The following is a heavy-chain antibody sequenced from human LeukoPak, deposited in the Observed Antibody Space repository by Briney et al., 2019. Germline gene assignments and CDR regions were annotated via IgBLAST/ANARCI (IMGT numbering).Heavy chain of an antibody. Sequence: ASVKVSCKASDYTFTSYGISWVRQAPGQGVEWMGLISAYNGNTNNAQKLQGRVTMTPDTSTSTAYMEMRSLRADDTAVYYCARDVLLWFGDPRYFDYWGQGTLVTVSS. J-gene: IGHJ4*02. D-gene: IGHD3-10*01. CDR1: DYTFTSYG. CDR2: ISAYNGNT. V-gene: IGHV1-18*01. CDR3: ARDVLLWFGDPRYFDY.